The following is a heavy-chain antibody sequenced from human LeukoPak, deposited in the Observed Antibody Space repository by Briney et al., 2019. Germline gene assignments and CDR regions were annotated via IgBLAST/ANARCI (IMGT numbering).Heavy chain of an antibody. CDR1: GGSVSSGSYY. V-gene: IGHV4-61*01. J-gene: IGHJ4*02. CDR3: ARTRREQQLVLFDY. D-gene: IGHD6-13*01. Sequence: SETLSLTCTVSGGSVSSGSYYWSWIRQPPGKGLEWIGYNYYSGSTNYNPSLKSRVTISVDTSKNQFSLKLSSVTAADTAVYYCARTRREQQLVLFDYWGQGTLVTVSS. CDR2: NYYSGST.